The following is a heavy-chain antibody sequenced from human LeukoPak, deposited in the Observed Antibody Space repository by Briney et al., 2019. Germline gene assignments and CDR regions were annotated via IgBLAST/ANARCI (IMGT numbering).Heavy chain of an antibody. CDR1: GFTFSNYA. V-gene: IGHV3-23*01. CDR3: ARDLEGSGSYYFDY. Sequence: PGGSLRLSCAASGFTFSNYAMSWVRQAPGKGLEWVSVISGSGGTTYYADSVKGRFTISRDNSKNTLYLQMNSLRAEDTAVYYCARDLEGSGSYYFDYWGQGTLVTVSS. J-gene: IGHJ4*02. CDR2: ISGSGGTT. D-gene: IGHD3-10*01.